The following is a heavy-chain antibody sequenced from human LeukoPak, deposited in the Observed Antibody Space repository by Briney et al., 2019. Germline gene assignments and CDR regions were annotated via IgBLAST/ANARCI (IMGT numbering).Heavy chain of an antibody. J-gene: IGHJ4*02. CDR1: GFTFSSYS. CDR3: AKDPSGSSLDY. Sequence: GGSLRLSCAASGFTFSSYSLNWVRQAPGRGLEWVSYISSSSSTIYYADSVKGRFTISRDNAKNSLYLQMNSLRAEDTAVYYCAKDPSGSSLDYWGQGTLVTVSS. V-gene: IGHV3-48*01. D-gene: IGHD1-26*01. CDR2: ISSSSSTI.